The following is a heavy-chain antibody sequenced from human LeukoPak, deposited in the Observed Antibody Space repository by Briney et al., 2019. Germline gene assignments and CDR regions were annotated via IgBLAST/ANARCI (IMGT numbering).Heavy chain of an antibody. J-gene: IGHJ4*02. V-gene: IGHV3-74*01. CDR1: GFTFSTYW. CDR3: ARDIYSKSGDDY. D-gene: IGHD6-13*01. Sequence: TGGSLRLSCAASGFTFSTYWMHWVRQAPGKGLVWVARIHSDGGSTTYADSVKGRFTISRDNAKNTLYLQMNSLRAEDTAVYYCARDIYSKSGDDYWGQGTLVTVSS. CDR2: IHSDGGST.